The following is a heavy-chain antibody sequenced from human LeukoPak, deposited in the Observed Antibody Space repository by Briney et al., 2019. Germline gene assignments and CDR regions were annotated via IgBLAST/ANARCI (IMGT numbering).Heavy chain of an antibody. CDR3: ARDPRVGWFDP. V-gene: IGHV3-21*01. CDR2: ISGSSSYI. J-gene: IGHJ5*02. Sequence: GGSLRLSCAASGFTFSSYSMNWVRQAPGKGLEWVSSISGSSSYIYYADSVKGRFTISRDNAKNSLYLQMNSLRAEDTAVYYCARDPRVGWFDPWGQGTLVTVSS. CDR1: GFTFSSYS.